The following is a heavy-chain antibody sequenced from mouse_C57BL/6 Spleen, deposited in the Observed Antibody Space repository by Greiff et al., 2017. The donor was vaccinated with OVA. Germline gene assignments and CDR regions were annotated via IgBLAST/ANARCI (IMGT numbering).Heavy chain of an antibody. D-gene: IGHD4-1*01. J-gene: IGHJ2*01. V-gene: IGHV5-17*01. CDR3: ARGRGRTGTTYYFDY. Sequence: EVQGVESGGGLVKPGGSLKLSCAASGFTFSDYGMHWVRQAPEKGLEWVAYISSGSSTIYYADTVKGRFTISRDNAKNTLFLQMTSMRSEDTAMYYCARGRGRTGTTYYFDYWGQGTTLTVSS. CDR2: ISSGSSTI. CDR1: GFTFSDYG.